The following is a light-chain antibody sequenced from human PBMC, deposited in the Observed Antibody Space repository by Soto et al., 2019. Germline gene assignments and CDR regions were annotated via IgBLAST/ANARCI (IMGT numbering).Light chain of an antibody. J-gene: IGKJ1*01. V-gene: IGKV3-15*01. Sequence: EIVLTQSPVTLSVSPGERATLSCRASQTVGSNLAWYQQIPGQAPRRLIYHASTRATGISRRFSGSGSGTEFTLTISTLQSEDFAVYSCQQYNNWPPTLGEGTKVDIK. CDR3: QQYNNWPPT. CDR2: HAS. CDR1: QTVGSN.